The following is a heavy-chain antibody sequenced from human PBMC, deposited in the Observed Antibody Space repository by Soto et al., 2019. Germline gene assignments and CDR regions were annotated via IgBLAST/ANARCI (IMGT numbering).Heavy chain of an antibody. J-gene: IGHJ6*02. CDR1: GYTFSGYY. Sequence: QEQLVQSGAEVKKPGASVKVSCKASGYTFSGYYIHWLRQAPGQGLEWMGWINPNSGGTNYAQKFRGRVTVTRYTPTSTAYMELSRLTSDDTAVYYCARSLTEGYCTITGCYTRPLYGMDVWGQGTTVTVSS. D-gene: IGHD2-2*02. CDR3: ARSLTEGYCTITGCYTRPLYGMDV. CDR2: INPNSGGT. V-gene: IGHV1-2*02.